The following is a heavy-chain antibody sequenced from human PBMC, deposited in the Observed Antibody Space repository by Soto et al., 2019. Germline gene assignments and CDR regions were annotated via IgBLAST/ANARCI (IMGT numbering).Heavy chain of an antibody. Sequence: QVQLQESGPGLVKPSQTLSLTCTVSGGSVSGGVYYWNWIRQHPEKGLEWIGYIYYSGSTYYNPSLRSRVTIPADTSKNQFSLQLSSVTVADTAVYYCARSSVAGAGYFQHWGQGTQVIVSS. V-gene: IGHV4-31*03. CDR1: GGSVSGGVYY. D-gene: IGHD6-19*01. CDR3: ARSSVAGAGYFQH. J-gene: IGHJ1*01. CDR2: IYYSGST.